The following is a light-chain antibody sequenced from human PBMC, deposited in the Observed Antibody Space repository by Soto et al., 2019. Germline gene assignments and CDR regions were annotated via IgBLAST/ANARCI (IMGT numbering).Light chain of an antibody. CDR1: QFISTW. J-gene: IGKJ1*01. CDR2: EAS. Sequence: DIQMTQSPSTLSASVGDRVTITCRANQFISTWVAWFQQKPGKAPRLLIHEASALESGVPSRFSGSGSGTEFTLTIASLQPDDFATYYCQQYETFSGTFGPGTKVEI. V-gene: IGKV1-5*01. CDR3: QQYETFSGT.